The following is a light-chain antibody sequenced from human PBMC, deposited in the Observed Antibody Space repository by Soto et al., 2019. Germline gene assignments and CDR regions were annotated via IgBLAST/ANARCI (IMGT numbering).Light chain of an antibody. CDR3: QQYNSYSWT. V-gene: IGKV1-39*01. CDR1: QNINTY. J-gene: IGKJ1*01. Sequence: DIQMTQSPSSLSASVGDRVTITCRTSQNINTYLNWYQQKPGKAPKLLIYAASSLQSGVPSRFSGSGSGTNFTLTISSLQPDDFATYYCQQYNSYSWTFGQGTKVDIK. CDR2: AAS.